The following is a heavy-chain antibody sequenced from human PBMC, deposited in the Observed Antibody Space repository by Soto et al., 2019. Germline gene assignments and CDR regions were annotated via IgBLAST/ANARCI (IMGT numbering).Heavy chain of an antibody. CDR3: VGRYCSGGSCYLDYFDY. V-gene: IGHV1-69*13. CDR2: SIPIVSTA. J-gene: IGHJ4*02. D-gene: IGHD2-15*01. Sequence: ASAKVSCKASGGTFSSYAISWVRQAPGQGHERKGGSIPIVSTADYAQKLQGRVTTPADEPTSTAYMELSSLRSEDKAVYYCVGRYCSGGSCYLDYFDYWGQGTLVNVSS. CDR1: GGTFSSYA.